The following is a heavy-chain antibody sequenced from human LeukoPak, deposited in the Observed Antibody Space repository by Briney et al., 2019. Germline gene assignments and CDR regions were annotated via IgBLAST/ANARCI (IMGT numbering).Heavy chain of an antibody. CDR2: IWYDGFDK. J-gene: IGHJ4*02. CDR1: GFTFSTYV. V-gene: IGHV3-33*01. CDR3: GRGDKGNYAYY. D-gene: IGHD1-7*01. Sequence: GGSLRLSCAASGFTFSTYVMHWVRQAPGEGLEWVAVIWYDGFDKYYADSVKGRFTISRANSKNTLFLQMDSLRAEDTAVYYCGRGDKGNYAYYWGQGTLVTVSS.